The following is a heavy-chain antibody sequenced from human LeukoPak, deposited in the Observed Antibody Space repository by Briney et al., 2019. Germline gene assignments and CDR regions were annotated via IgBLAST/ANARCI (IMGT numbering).Heavy chain of an antibody. Sequence: PSETLSLTCTVSGGSISSYYWSWIRQPPGKGLEWFGYIYYSGSPNYNPSLKSRVTISVDTSKNQFSLKLSAVAAADAAVYYCASGGGRYSSKFDPWGQGTLVTVSS. CDR2: IYYSGSP. J-gene: IGHJ5*02. D-gene: IGHD6-13*01. V-gene: IGHV4-59*01. CDR1: GGSISSYY. CDR3: ASGGGRYSSKFDP.